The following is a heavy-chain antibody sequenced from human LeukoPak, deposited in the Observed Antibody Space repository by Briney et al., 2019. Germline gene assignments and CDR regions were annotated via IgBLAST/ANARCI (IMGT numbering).Heavy chain of an antibody. CDR3: ARDLGWRDSSGSSDY. Sequence: ASVTVSCKASGYTLTSYGISWVRQAPGQGLEWMGWISAYNGNTNYAQKLQGRVTMTTDTSTSTAYMELRSLRSDDTAVYYCARDLGWRDSSGSSDYWGQGTLVTVSS. V-gene: IGHV1-18*01. D-gene: IGHD3-22*01. J-gene: IGHJ4*02. CDR2: ISAYNGNT. CDR1: GYTLTSYG.